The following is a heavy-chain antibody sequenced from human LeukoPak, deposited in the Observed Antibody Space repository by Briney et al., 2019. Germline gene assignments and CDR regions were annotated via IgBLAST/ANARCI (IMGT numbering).Heavy chain of an antibody. Sequence: GGSLRLSCAASGFTFSSYAMSWVRQAPGRGLEWVSSISGTGSSTFYADSVKGRFTISRDNSKNTLYLQMNGLRAEDTAVYYCAKQGNYDILTGYYTHLYWGQGTLVTVSS. CDR3: AKQGNYDILTGYYTHLY. CDR1: GFTFSSYA. CDR2: ISGTGSST. V-gene: IGHV3-23*01. J-gene: IGHJ4*02. D-gene: IGHD3-9*01.